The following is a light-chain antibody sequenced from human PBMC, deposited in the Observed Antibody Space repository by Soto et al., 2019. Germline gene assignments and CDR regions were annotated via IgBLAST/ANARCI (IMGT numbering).Light chain of an antibody. Sequence: EVVLTQSPGTLSLSPGERATLSCRASQTVDSTYLAWYQQKPGQAPRLLIYRASSRAAGVPDRFSGSGSGTDFTLTVSKLDPEDFAVYYCQQYDTSRPLYTFGQGTKLEIK. J-gene: IGKJ2*01. CDR2: RAS. CDR1: QTVDSTY. V-gene: IGKV3-20*01. CDR3: QQYDTSRPLYT.